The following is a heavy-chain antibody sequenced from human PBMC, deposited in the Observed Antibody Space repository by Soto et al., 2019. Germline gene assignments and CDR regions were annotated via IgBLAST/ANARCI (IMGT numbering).Heavy chain of an antibody. J-gene: IGHJ4*02. V-gene: IGHV4-4*02. CDR1: VGSISSVNW. CDR3: ARNVRYYIDY. CDR2: IYHSGIT. Sequence: QVLLQERGPGLVRPSGTLSLTCAVSVGSISSVNWGGWVRQSPGKELEWIGEIYHSGITNYNPSLKSRVTISVDNSENQLSLSLNSVTAADTAVYYCARNVRYYIDYWGQGTLVTVSS.